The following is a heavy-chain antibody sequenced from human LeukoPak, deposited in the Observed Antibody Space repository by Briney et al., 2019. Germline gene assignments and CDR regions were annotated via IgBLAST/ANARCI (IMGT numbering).Heavy chain of an antibody. D-gene: IGHD3-9*01. J-gene: IGHJ4*02. Sequence: GRSLRLSCAASGFTFSSYGMHWVRQAPGKGLEWVTLMSYDGSNKYYTDSVKGRFTISRDNSKNTLFLQMNSLRAEDTAVYYCARGDILTGYLSYYFDYWGQGTLVTVSS. CDR2: MSYDGSNK. CDR1: GFTFSSYG. V-gene: IGHV3-30*03. CDR3: ARGDILTGYLSYYFDY.